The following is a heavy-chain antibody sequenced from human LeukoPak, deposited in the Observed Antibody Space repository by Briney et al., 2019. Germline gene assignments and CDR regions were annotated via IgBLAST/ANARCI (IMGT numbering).Heavy chain of an antibody. D-gene: IGHD4-17*01. CDR2: ISSSGSTI. J-gene: IGHJ4*02. CDR3: ARSDYGDLHNFDD. CDR1: GFTFSDYY. V-gene: IGHV3-11*01. Sequence: KAGGSLTLSCAASGFTFSDYYMSWIRPATGKGLEWVSYISSSGSTIYYADAVKGRFTISRDNAKTSLYLQMNSLRAEDTAVYYCARSDYGDLHNFDDWGQGTLVTVSS.